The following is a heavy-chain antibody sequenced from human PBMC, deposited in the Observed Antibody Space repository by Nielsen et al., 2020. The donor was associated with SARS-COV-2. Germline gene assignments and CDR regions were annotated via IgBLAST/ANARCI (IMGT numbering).Heavy chain of an antibody. D-gene: IGHD6-13*01. CDR2: ISWNSGSI. V-gene: IGHV3-9*01. CDR1: GFTFGSFW. CDR3: AKDPSDGYSSSWYFDY. J-gene: IGHJ4*02. Sequence: SLKISCAASGFTFGSFWMTWVRQAPGKGLEWVSGISWNSGSIAYADSVKGRFTISKDNAKSSLYLQMNSLRAEDTALYYCAKDPSDGYSSSWYFDYWGQGTLVTVSS.